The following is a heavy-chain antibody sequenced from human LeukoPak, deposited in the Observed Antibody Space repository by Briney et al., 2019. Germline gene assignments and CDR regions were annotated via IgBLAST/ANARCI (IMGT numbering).Heavy chain of an antibody. Sequence: SETLSLTCTVSGGSISSYYWSWIRQPPGKGLEWIGYIYYSGSTNYNPSLKSRVTISVDTSKNQFSLKLSSVTAADTAVYYCAREVASSSWYGWFDPWGQGTLVTVSS. J-gene: IGHJ5*02. D-gene: IGHD6-13*01. CDR3: AREVASSSWYGWFDP. V-gene: IGHV4-59*01. CDR2: IYYSGST. CDR1: GGSISSYY.